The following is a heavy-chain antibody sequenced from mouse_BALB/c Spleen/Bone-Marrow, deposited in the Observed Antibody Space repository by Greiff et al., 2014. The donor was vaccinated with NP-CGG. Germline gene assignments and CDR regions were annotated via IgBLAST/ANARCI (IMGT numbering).Heavy chain of an antibody. CDR1: GFTFSSYT. Sequence: EVQLVESGGGLVQPGGSLKLSCAASGFTFSSYTMSWVRQTPEKRLEWVAYISNGGGSTYYPDTVKGRFTISRDNAKNTLYLQMSSRRSEDTAMYYCARHGGSRGYYFDYWGQGTTLTVSS. CDR2: ISNGGGST. J-gene: IGHJ2*01. D-gene: IGHD1-1*01. CDR3: ARHGGSRGYYFDY. V-gene: IGHV5-12-2*01.